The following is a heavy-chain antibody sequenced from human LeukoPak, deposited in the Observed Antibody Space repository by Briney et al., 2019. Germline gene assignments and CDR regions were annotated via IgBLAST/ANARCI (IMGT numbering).Heavy chain of an antibody. D-gene: IGHD5-18*01. CDR3: AKDIRRGDNYGYDQFAY. V-gene: IGHV3-30*02. CDR2: IQYDGSNK. Sequence: GGSLRLSCAASGFILSSYGMHWVRQAPGKGLEWVAFIQYDGSNKYYVDSVKGRFTISGDNSKNTVYLQMNSLRAEDTALYYCAKDIRRGDNYGYDQFAYWGQGIQVTVSS. J-gene: IGHJ4*02. CDR1: GFILSSYG.